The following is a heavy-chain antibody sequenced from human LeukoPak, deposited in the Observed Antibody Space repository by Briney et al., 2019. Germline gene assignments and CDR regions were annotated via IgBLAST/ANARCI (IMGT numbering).Heavy chain of an antibody. J-gene: IGHJ4*02. V-gene: IGHV4-59*01. D-gene: IGHD3-10*01. CDR3: AAMVRGVTFDY. Sequence: SETLSLTCTVSGGSISSYYWSWIRQPPGKGLEWIGYIYYSGSTNYNPSLKSRVTISVDTSKSQFSLKLSSVTAADTAVYYCAAMVRGVTFDYWGQGTLVTVPS. CDR1: GGSISSYY. CDR2: IYYSGST.